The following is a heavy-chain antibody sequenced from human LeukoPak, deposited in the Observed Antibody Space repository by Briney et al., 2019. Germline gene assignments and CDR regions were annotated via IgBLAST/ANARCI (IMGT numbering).Heavy chain of an antibody. CDR3: AKDPGVVVAAGILDY. D-gene: IGHD2-15*01. CDR1: GFTVSANY. V-gene: IGHV3-53*01. Sequence: GGSLRLSCAASGFTVSANYMAWVRQAPGKGLEWVSVIYSGGATHNADSVRGRFTISRDNSKNTLYLQMNSLRAEDTAVYYCAKDPGVVVAAGILDYWGQGTLVTVSS. J-gene: IGHJ4*02. CDR2: IYSGGAT.